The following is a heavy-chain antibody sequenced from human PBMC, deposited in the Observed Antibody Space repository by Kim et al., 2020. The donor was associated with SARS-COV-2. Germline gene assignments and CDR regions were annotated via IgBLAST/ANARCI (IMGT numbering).Heavy chain of an antibody. J-gene: IGHJ4*02. V-gene: IGHV4-59*01. Sequence: PSLKSRVTISVDTSKNQFSLKLSSVTAADTAVYYCARLLIMVQGKYYFDYWGQGTLVTVSS. CDR3: ARLLIMVQGKYYFDY. D-gene: IGHD3-10*01.